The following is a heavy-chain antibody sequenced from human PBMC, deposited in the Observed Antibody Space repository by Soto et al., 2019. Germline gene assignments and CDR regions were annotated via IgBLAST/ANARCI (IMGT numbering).Heavy chain of an antibody. CDR1: GFTLSSYA. J-gene: IGHJ6*02. CDR2: LSGSGAST. Sequence: WGSLRLSCVASGFTLSSYAMSWVRQAPGKGLEWVSALSGSGASTYYADYVKGRFTISRDISKNTLYLHMNGLRAEDTAVYYFAKLVDSISHWGQGTTVTVSS. V-gene: IGHV3-23*01. CDR3: AKLVDSISH. D-gene: IGHD6-6*01.